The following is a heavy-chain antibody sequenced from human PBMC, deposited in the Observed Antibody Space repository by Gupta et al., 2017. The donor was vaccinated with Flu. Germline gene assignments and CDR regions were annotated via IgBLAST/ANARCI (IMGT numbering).Heavy chain of an antibody. CDR3: AHFCDDSHYYYYYGMDV. J-gene: IGHJ6*02. Sequence: QITLKESGPTLVKPTQTLTLTCTFSGFSLSTSGVGVGWIRQPPGKALEWLALIYWNDDKRYSPSLKSRLTITKDTSKNQVVLTMTNMDPVDTATYYCAHFCDDSHYYYYYGMDVWGQGTTVTVSS. V-gene: IGHV2-5*01. CDR2: IYWNDDK. CDR1: GFSLSTSGVG. D-gene: IGHD3-3*01.